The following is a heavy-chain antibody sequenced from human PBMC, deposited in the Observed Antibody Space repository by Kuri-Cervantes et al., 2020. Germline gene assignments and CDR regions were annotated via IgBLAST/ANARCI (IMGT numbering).Heavy chain of an antibody. J-gene: IGHJ6*02. Sequence: GESLKISCAASEFTVRSNFMSWVRQAPGKGLEWVSVLYSDGSTYYADSVKGRFTISRDSSKNTLYLQMNSLRAEDTAVYYCARDPFAIAAWGDYYYGMDVWGQGTTVTVSS. CDR3: ARDPFAIAAWGDYYYGMDV. CDR2: LYSDGST. D-gene: IGHD6-6*01. V-gene: IGHV3-66*01. CDR1: EFTVRSNF.